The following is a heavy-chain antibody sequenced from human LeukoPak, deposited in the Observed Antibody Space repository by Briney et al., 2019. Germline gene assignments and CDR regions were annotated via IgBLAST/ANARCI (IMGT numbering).Heavy chain of an antibody. CDR3: ARAKGYYYDSSGYYGGPWFDP. D-gene: IGHD3-22*01. Sequence: PSETLSLTCTVSGGSISSYYWSWIRQPPGKGLEWIGYIYYSGSTNYNPSLKSRVTIPVDTSKNQFSLKLSSVTAADTAVYYCARAKGYYYDSSGYYGGPWFDPWGQGTLVTVSS. J-gene: IGHJ5*02. V-gene: IGHV4-59*01. CDR2: IYYSGST. CDR1: GGSISSYY.